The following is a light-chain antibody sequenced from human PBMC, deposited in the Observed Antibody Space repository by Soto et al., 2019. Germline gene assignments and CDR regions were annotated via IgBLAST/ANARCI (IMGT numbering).Light chain of an antibody. V-gene: IGKV3-15*01. CDR2: GAS. J-gene: IGKJ1*01. CDR3: QQYNNWPPWT. CDR1: QSVSTN. Sequence: EIVMTQSPATLSVSPGETATLSCRASQSVSTNLAWYNQKPGQAPRLLIYGASTRATGIPARFSGSGSGTEFTLTISSLQSEDFAGYYCQQYNNWPPWTFGQGTKVEIK.